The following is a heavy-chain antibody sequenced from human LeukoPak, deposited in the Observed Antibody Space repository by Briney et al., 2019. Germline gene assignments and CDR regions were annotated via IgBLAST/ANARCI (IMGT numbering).Heavy chain of an antibody. D-gene: IGHD5-12*01. V-gene: IGHV3-20*04. CDR3: ARGGRGS. Sequence: GGSLRLSCAASGFNFDEYGIIWVRQGLGKGLEWVSGINWNGDSTGYADSVKGRFTISRDNAKNSLYLQMNSLRAEDTALYYCARGGRGSWGQGTPVTVSS. CDR2: INWNGDST. CDR1: GFNFDEYG. J-gene: IGHJ4*02.